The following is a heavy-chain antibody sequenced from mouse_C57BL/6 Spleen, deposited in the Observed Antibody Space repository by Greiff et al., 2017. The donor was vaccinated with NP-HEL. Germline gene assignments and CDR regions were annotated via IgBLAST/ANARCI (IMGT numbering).Heavy chain of an antibody. CDR3: ASLGTTVVGDYYFDY. J-gene: IGHJ2*01. CDR2: IDPEDGET. D-gene: IGHD1-1*01. Sequence: VQLKQSGAELVKPGASVKLSCTASGFNIKDYYMHWVKQRTEQGLEWIGRIDPEDGETKYAPKFQGKATITADTSSNTAYLQLSSLTSEDTAVYYCASLGTTVVGDYYFDYWGQGTTLTVSS. CDR1: GFNIKDYY. V-gene: IGHV14-2*01.